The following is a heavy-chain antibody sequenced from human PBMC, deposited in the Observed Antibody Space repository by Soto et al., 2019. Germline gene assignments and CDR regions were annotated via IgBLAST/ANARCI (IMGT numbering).Heavy chain of an antibody. CDR3: ARHEATYYNFYGMDV. J-gene: IGHJ6*02. CDR2: IHPGESDT. V-gene: IGHV5-51*01. Sequence: ESPKIPCKVSVYSFTTYWIAWFRQITGKGLEWMGSIHPGESDTRYSPSFQGQGTISADRSITTAYLQWSSLKASDTAMYYCARHEATYYNFYGMDVWGQGTTVTVSS. CDR1: VYSFTTYW.